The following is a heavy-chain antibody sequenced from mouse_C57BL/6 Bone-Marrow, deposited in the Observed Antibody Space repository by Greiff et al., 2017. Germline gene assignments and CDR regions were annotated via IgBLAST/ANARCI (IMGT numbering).Heavy chain of an antibody. CDR3: AREEVV. J-gene: IGHJ2*01. CDR2: IDPSDSYT. D-gene: IGHD1-1*01. Sequence: QVQLQQPGAELVKPGASVKLSCKASGYTFTSYWMQWVKQRPGQGLEWIGEIDPSDSYTNYNQKFKGKATLTVDTSSSTAYMQLSSLTSEDSAVYYCAREEVVWGQGPTLTVSS. V-gene: IGHV1-50*01. CDR1: GYTFTSYW.